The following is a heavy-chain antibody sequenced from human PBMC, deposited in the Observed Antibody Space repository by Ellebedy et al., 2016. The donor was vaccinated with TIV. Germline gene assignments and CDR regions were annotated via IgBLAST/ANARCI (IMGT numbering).Heavy chain of an antibody. D-gene: IGHD5-12*01. J-gene: IGHJ4*02. CDR1: GFNFRSYW. CDR3: AKNGPKTSGFDSLHFDS. Sequence: GGSLRLSCAASGFNFRSYWMAWVRQAPGKGLEWVSSISGSGAATYYADSVKGRFAISRDNFKNTLYLQMESLRAEDTALYFCAKNGPKTSGFDSLHFDSWGQGSLVDVSA. V-gene: IGHV3-23*01. CDR2: ISGSGAAT.